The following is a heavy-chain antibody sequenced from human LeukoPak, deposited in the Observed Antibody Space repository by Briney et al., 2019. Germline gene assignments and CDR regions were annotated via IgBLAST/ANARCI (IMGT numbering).Heavy chain of an antibody. CDR1: GGTFSSYA. Sequence: ASVKVSCKASGGTFSSYAISWVRQAPGQGLEWMGRIIPIFGTANYAQKFQGRVTITTDESTSTAYMELSNLRSEDTAVYYCARAGDILTGYPFVYWGQGTLVTVSS. V-gene: IGHV1-69*05. CDR2: IIPIFGTA. CDR3: ARAGDILTGYPFVY. D-gene: IGHD3-9*01. J-gene: IGHJ4*02.